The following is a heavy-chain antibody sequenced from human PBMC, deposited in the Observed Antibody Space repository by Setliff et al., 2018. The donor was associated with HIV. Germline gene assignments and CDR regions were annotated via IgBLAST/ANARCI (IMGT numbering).Heavy chain of an antibody. CDR1: GLIFSSYE. Sequence: PGGSLRLSCAASGLIFSSYEMNWVRQAPGKGLEWISFIGGHGSIIHYADSVKGRFTISRDNAKNSVYLQMHSLRVEDTGVYHCARHPYGVFDYWGQGTLVTVSS. D-gene: IGHD3-3*01. J-gene: IGHJ4*02. V-gene: IGHV3-48*03. CDR3: ARHPYGVFDY. CDR2: IGGHGSII.